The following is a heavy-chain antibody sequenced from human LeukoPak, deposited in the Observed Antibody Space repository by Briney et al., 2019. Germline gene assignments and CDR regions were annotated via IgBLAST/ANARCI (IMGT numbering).Heavy chain of an antibody. CDR2: IKPSGGST. V-gene: IGHV1-46*01. Sequence: DSVTVSCMASGYTFTSYYMHWVRQPPGQGLEWMGLIKPSGGSTSYAQKFQGRVTMTRDTSTSTVYREVSSLRSGDTAVDYCATVRVRITCGGVERDYWGQGTLVTVSS. D-gene: IGHD3-16*01. CDR3: ATVRVRITCGGVERDY. J-gene: IGHJ4*02. CDR1: GYTFTSYY.